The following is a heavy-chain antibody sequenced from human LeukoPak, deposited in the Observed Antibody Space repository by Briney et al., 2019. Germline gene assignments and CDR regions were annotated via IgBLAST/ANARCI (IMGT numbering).Heavy chain of an antibody. CDR2: ISGDDGST. V-gene: IGHV3-43*02. Sequence: GGSLRLSCAASGFSFTNAWMSWVRQTPGKGLEWVSLISGDDGSTYYADSVEGRFTISRDNSKNSLYLQMNSLRTEDTALYYCAKDIAAGTWEGMDVWGQGTTVTVSS. J-gene: IGHJ6*02. CDR1: GFSFTNAW. CDR3: AKDIAAGTWEGMDV. D-gene: IGHD6-13*01.